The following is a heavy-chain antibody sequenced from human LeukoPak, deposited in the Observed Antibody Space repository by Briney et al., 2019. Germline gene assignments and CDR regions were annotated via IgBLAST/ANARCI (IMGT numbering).Heavy chain of an antibody. J-gene: IGHJ4*02. V-gene: IGHV3-9*01. CDR3: AKGAWFDWTDHEGPAHFDY. CDR2: ISWNSGSI. D-gene: IGHD3-9*01. CDR1: GFTFDDYA. Sequence: PGGSLRLSCAASGFTFDDYAMHWVRQAPGKGLEWVSGISWNSGSIGYADSVKGRFTISRDNAKNSLYLQMNSLRAEDTALYYCAKGAWFDWTDHEGPAHFDYWGQGTLVTVSS.